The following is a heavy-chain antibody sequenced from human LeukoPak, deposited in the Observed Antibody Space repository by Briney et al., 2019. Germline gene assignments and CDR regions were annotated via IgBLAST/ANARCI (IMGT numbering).Heavy chain of an antibody. V-gene: IGHV1-46*01. J-gene: IGHJ3*02. Sequence: ASVKVSCKASGYTFTSYYMHWVRQAPGQGLEWMGIINLSGGSTSYAQKFQGRVTMTRETPTSTVYMELSSLRSEDTAVYYCARVLRLGELSSDAFDIWGQGTMVTVSS. D-gene: IGHD3-16*02. CDR1: GYTFTSYY. CDR2: INLSGGST. CDR3: ARVLRLGELSSDAFDI.